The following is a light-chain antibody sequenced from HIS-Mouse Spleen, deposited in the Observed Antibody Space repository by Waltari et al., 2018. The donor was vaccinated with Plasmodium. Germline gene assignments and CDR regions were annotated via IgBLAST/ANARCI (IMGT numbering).Light chain of an antibody. CDR1: QSISSY. V-gene: IGKV1-39*01. CDR3: QQSYSTPRT. Sequence: DIQMTQSPSSLSASVGDRVTITFRASQSISSYLNWYQQKPGKAPKLLIYAASSLQSGVPSRFSGSGSGTDFTLTISSVQPEDFATYYGQQSYSTPRTFGQGTKVEIK. CDR2: AAS. J-gene: IGKJ1*01.